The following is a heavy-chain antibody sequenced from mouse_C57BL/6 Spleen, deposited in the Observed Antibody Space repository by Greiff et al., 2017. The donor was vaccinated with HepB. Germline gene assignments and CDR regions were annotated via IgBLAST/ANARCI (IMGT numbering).Heavy chain of an antibody. D-gene: IGHD2-10*02. J-gene: IGHJ2*01. CDR1: GYSITSGYY. Sequence: DVQLQESGPGLVKPSQSLSLTCSVTGYSITSGYYWNWIRQFPGNKLEWMGYISYDGSNNYNPSLKNRISITRDTSKNQFFLKLNSVTTEDTATYYCARGYGNYPFDYWGQGTTLTVSS. CDR3: ARGYGNYPFDY. CDR2: ISYDGSN. V-gene: IGHV3-6*01.